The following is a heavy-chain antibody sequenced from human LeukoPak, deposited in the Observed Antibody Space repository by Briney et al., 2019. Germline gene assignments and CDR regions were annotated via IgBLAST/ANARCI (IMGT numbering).Heavy chain of an antibody. CDR3: ASRSSIALDY. J-gene: IGHJ4*02. D-gene: IGHD6-6*01. Sequence: ASVKVSCKASGYTFTSYDIGWVRQAPGQGLEWMGWISAYNDNTSYAQKFQGRVTMTRDMSTSTVYMELSSLRSEDTAVYYCASRSSIALDYWGQGTLVTVSS. CDR1: GYTFTSYD. CDR2: ISAYNDNT. V-gene: IGHV1-18*01.